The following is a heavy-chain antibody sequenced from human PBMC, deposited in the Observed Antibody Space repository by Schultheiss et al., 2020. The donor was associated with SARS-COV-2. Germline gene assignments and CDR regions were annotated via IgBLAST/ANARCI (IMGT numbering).Heavy chain of an antibody. J-gene: IGHJ3*02. Sequence: GGSLRLSCAASGFTFSNAWMSWVRQAPGKGLEWVGRIKSKTDGGTTDYAAPVKGRFTISRDDSKNTLYLQMNSLKTEDTAVYYCARVLYGLGFDAFDICGQGTMVTVSS. D-gene: IGHD3/OR15-3a*01. CDR3: ARVLYGLGFDAFDI. V-gene: IGHV3-15*01. CDR1: GFTFSNAW. CDR2: IKSKTDGGTT.